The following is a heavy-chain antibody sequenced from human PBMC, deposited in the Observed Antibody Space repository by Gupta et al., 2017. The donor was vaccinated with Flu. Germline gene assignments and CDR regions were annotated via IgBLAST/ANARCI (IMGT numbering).Heavy chain of an antibody. CDR1: GFTVSSNY. V-gene: IGHV3-53*04. CDR3: ARGGLLWFGEPDSWYFDY. CDR2: IYSGGST. D-gene: IGHD3-10*01. J-gene: IGHJ4*02. Sequence: EVQLVESGGGLVQPGGSLRLSCAASGFTVSSNYMSWVRQAPGKGLEWVSVIYSGGSTYYADSVKGRFTISRHNSKNTLYLQMNSLRAEDTAVYYCARGGLLWFGEPDSWYFDYWGQGTLVTVSS.